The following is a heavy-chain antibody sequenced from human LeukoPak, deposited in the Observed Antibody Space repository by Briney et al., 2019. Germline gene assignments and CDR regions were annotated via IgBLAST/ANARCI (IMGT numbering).Heavy chain of an antibody. CDR1: GFTFSSYW. V-gene: IGHV3-7*04. CDR3: ARTGYIDEGFDY. Sequence: AGGSLRLSCAASGFTFSSYWMSWVRQAPDKGLEWVANINQDASSINYAGSVKSRFTISRDNAKKSLYLQMNSLRAEDTAVYYCARTGYIDEGFDYWGQGTLVTVSS. CDR2: INQDASSI. J-gene: IGHJ4*02. D-gene: IGHD1-1*01.